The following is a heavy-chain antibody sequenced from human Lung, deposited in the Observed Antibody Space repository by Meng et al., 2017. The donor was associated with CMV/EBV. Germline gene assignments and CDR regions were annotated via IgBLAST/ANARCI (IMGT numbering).Heavy chain of an antibody. V-gene: IGHV4-30-4*01. J-gene: IGHJ4*02. Sequence: QWQLQESDPGLVNPSPTLSLTCTVSGGSISSGDSYWSWIRQPPGKGLEWIGYIYYTGSTYYNPSLKSRVIIPVDTSKNQFSLKLNSVTAADTAVYYCARVGGCSGGGCYHRLFDYWGQGTLVTVSS. CDR3: ARVGGCSGGGCYHRLFDY. CDR2: IYYTGST. D-gene: IGHD2-15*01. CDR1: GGSISSGDSY.